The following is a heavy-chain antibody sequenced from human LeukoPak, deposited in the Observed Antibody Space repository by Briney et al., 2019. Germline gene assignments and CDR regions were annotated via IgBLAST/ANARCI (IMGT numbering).Heavy chain of an antibody. CDR1: GFTPSSYS. CDR3: ARDPSPRTSYYYYYMDV. Sequence: GGSLRLSWAASGFTPSSYSMNWVRQAPGKGLEWDASISISSFYIYYADSVKGRFTISRDNAKNLVYLQMNALRADDTAVYYCARDPSPRTSYYYYYMDVWGKGTTVTVSS. V-gene: IGHV3-21*01. J-gene: IGHJ6*03. CDR2: ISISSFYI. D-gene: IGHD1-14*01.